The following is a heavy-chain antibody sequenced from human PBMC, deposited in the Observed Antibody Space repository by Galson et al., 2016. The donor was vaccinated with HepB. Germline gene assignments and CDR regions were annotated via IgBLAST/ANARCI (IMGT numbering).Heavy chain of an antibody. CDR1: GFTFSNYG. CDR2: VSYDGTNQ. CDR3: AREVTYCSGGGCYYFDY. V-gene: IGHV3-30*19. Sequence: SLRLSCAASGFTFSNYGMHWVRQAPGKGLEWVASVSYDGTNQYYTDSVKGRFTISRDNSKSTLYLQMNGLRPEDSALYYCAREVTYCSGGGCYYFDYWGQGTLVTVSS. J-gene: IGHJ4*02. D-gene: IGHD2-15*01.